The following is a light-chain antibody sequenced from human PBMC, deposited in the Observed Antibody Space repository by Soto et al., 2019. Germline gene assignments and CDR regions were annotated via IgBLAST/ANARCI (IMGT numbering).Light chain of an antibody. Sequence: DIQMTQSPSTLSASVGDRVTITCRASQSINSWLAWYQQKPGKATSLLIYRASSLEGGVPSRFSGSGSGAEFTLTISSLQPEDFATYYCQHYDSYSGTFGPGTKVDIK. CDR2: RAS. J-gene: IGKJ3*01. CDR3: QHYDSYSGT. V-gene: IGKV1-5*03. CDR1: QSINSW.